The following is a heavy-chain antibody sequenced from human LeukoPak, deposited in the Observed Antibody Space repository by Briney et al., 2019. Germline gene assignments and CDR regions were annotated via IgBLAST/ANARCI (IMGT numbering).Heavy chain of an antibody. V-gene: IGHV3-21*01. D-gene: IGHD4-17*01. J-gene: IGHJ6*02. Sequence: GGSLRLSCAASGFTFSSYSMNWVRQAPGKGLEWVSSISSSSSYIYYADSVKGRFTISRDNAKNSLYLQMNSLRAEDTAVYYCARDRTVTTYYGMDVWGQGTTVAVSS. CDR2: ISSSSSYI. CDR1: GFTFSSYS. CDR3: ARDRTVTTYYGMDV.